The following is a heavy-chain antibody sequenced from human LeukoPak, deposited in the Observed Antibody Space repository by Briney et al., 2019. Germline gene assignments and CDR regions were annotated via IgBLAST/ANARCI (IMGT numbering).Heavy chain of an antibody. CDR2: ISGTGITT. CDR1: GFAFGSYA. CDR3: VKDRGMMGATVRAFDY. Sequence: GGSLRLSCATSGFAFGSYAMSWVRQAPGKGLEWVCVISGTGITTYYAESVKGRFTISRDNSKNTLYLQLESLRVEDTAVYYCVKDRGMMGATVRAFDYWGQGTLVTVSS. V-gene: IGHV3-23*01. D-gene: IGHD1-26*01. J-gene: IGHJ4*02.